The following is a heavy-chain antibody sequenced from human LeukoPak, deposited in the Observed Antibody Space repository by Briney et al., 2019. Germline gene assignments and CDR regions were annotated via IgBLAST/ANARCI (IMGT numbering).Heavy chain of an antibody. J-gene: IGHJ4*02. V-gene: IGHV1-46*01. CDR2: INPSGGST. CDR3: AREGYYDSSGYYHFDY. CDR1: GYTFTSYY. D-gene: IGHD3-22*01. Sequence: ASVKVSCKASGYTFTSYYMHWVRQAPGQGLEWMGIINPSGGSTSYAQKFQGRVTITADESTSTAYMELSSLRSEDTAVYYCAREGYYDSSGYYHFDYWGQGTLVTVSS.